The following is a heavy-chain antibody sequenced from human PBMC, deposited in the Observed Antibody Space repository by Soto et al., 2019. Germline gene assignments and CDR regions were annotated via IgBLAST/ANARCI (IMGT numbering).Heavy chain of an antibody. D-gene: IGHD2-15*01. CDR1: GYTFSDYA. J-gene: IGHJ2*01. CDR3: VRCYCSVGSCYACWHFDL. CDR2: ISASTRNT. Sequence: QVQLVQSGGEVKKPGASVKVSCQASGYTFSDYAISWVRQAPGQGLESMGWISASTRNTDQAQNFQGRVIMTLDTSTNTAYMGLRSLRSDDTAVYYCVRCYCSVGSCYACWHFDLWGRGTLVTVSS. V-gene: IGHV1-18*01.